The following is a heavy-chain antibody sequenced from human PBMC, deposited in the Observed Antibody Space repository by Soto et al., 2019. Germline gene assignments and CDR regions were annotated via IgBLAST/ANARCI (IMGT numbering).Heavy chain of an antibody. J-gene: IGHJ6*03. CDR1: GGSFSGYY. CDR2: INHSGST. CDR3: ARGHKSRGGGTIFGVVSHYYYYYMDV. D-gene: IGHD3-3*01. V-gene: IGHV4-34*01. Sequence: SETLSLTCAVYGGSFSGYYWSWIRQPPGKGLEWIGEINHSGSTNYNPSLKSRVTISVDTSKNQFSLKLSSVTAADTAVYYCARGHKSRGGGTIFGVVSHYYYYYMDVWGKGTTVTVSS.